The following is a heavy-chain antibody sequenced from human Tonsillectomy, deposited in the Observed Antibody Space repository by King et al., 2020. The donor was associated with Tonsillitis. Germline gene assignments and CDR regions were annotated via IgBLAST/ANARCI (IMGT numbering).Heavy chain of an antibody. CDR3: ARLRRDGIRGVAARRGKYYDAMAV. D-gene: IGHD6-6*01. CDR2: IYDNGRT. V-gene: IGHV4-59*08. Sequence: QLQESGPGLVKPSETLSLTCTVSGGSISTYYWSWIRQSPGKGLEWIGYIYDNGRTNHNPSLMGRVTISIDTSKNQFSLELRSVTAADTAVYYCARLRRDGIRGVAARRGKYYDAMAVWGQGTTVTVS. CDR1: GGSISTYY. J-gene: IGHJ6*02.